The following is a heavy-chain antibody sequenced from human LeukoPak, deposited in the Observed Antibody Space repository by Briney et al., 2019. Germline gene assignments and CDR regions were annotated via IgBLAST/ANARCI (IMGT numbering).Heavy chain of an antibody. J-gene: IGHJ3*01. V-gene: IGHV4-39*01. CDR1: GGISSSYY. Sequence: SETLSLTCIVSGGISSSYYWGWVRQPPGKGLEWVASIYYTGTTYYNPSLKSRLTISVDTSKSQFSLGLSSVTAADTPDYYCARIPYYYDSTVPRWAFVVCDQGTMVTVSS. D-gene: IGHD3-22*01. CDR2: IYYTGTT. CDR3: ARIPYYYDSTVPRWAFVV.